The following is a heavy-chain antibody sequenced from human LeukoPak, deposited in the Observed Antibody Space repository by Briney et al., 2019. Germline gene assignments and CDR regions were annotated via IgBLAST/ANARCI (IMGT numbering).Heavy chain of an antibody. CDR1: GFTFSSYW. CDR3: VRGLGDY. J-gene: IGHJ4*02. V-gene: IGHV3-74*01. D-gene: IGHD4-11*01. Sequence: GGSLRLSCAASGFTFSSYWMFWVRQGPGKGPVWVSRINSDGSYTAYADSVKGRFSISRDNAKNTLYLQMNSLRAEDTAVYYCVRGLGDYWGQGTLVTVSS. CDR2: INSDGSYT.